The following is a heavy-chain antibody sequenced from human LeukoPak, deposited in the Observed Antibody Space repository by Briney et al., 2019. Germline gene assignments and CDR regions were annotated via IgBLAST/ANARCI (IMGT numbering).Heavy chain of an antibody. Sequence: GGSLRLSCAASGFTFSSYSMNWVRQAPGEGLEWVSYISSLSGTIYYADSVKGRFTISRDNAKNSLYLQMDSLRAEDTAVYYCARLGARSGSYDYWGQGTLVTVSS. CDR1: GFTFSSYS. V-gene: IGHV3-48*01. J-gene: IGHJ4*02. CDR2: ISSLSGTI. D-gene: IGHD3-10*01. CDR3: ARLGARSGSYDY.